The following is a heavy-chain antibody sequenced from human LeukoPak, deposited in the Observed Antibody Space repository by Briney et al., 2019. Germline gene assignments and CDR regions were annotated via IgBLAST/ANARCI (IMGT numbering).Heavy chain of an antibody. CDR3: AKASPTYHDY. V-gene: IGHV3-30*18. CDR2: ISYDGSNK. D-gene: IGHD2-2*01. CDR1: GFTFSSYG. J-gene: IGHJ4*02. Sequence: GGSLRLSCAASGFTFSSYGMHWVRQAPGKGLEWVAVISYDGSNKYYADSVKGRFTTSRDNSKNTLYLQMNSLRAEDTAVYYCAKASPTYHDYWGQGTLVTVSS.